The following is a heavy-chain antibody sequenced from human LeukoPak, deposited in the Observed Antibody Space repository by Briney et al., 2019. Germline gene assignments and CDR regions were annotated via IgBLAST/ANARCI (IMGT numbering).Heavy chain of an antibody. CDR3: AKDKALNC. J-gene: IGHJ4*02. Sequence: GGSLRLSCAGSGFDFSTYEMNWVRQAPGKGLEWLSYISSRGSSIYYADSVKGRFTISRDNAKNSLFLQMNSLGAEDTAVYFCAKDKALNCWGQGTPVTVSS. V-gene: IGHV3-48*03. CDR1: GFDFSTYE. CDR2: ISSRGSSI.